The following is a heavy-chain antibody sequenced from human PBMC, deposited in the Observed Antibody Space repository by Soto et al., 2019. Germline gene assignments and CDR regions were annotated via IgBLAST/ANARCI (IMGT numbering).Heavy chain of an antibody. Sequence: ASVKVSCKASGYTFTSYYMHWVRQAPGQGLEWMGIINPRGGSTNYAQKFQGRVTMTRDTSTSTAYMELSSLRSEDTAVYYCTREYAGAYNFDYWGQGTLVTVSS. J-gene: IGHJ4*02. V-gene: IGHV1-46*01. CDR1: GYTFTSYY. CDR3: TREYAGAYNFDY. D-gene: IGHD2-21*01. CDR2: INPRGGST.